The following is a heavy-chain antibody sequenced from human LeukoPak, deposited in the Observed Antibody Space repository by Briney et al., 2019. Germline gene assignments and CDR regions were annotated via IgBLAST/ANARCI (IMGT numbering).Heavy chain of an antibody. J-gene: IGHJ4*02. Sequence: SGPTLVNPTQTLTLTCTFSGFSLSTSRMRVSWIRQPPGKALEWLARIDWDDDKFYSTSLKTRLTISKDTSKNQVVLTMTNMDPVDTATYYCARMLASGYDFYYFDYWGQGTLVTVSS. CDR2: IDWDDDK. CDR1: GFSLSTSRMR. D-gene: IGHD5-12*01. CDR3: ARMLASGYDFYYFDY. V-gene: IGHV2-70*04.